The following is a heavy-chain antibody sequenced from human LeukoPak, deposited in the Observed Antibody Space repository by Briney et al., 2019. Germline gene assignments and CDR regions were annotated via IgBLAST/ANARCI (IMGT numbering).Heavy chain of an antibody. CDR2: IYANGNT. CDR1: GFTVSGNY. D-gene: IGHD3-10*01. V-gene: IGHV3-53*01. Sequence: GGSLRLSCAVSGFTVSGNYITWVRQAPGKGLEWVSVIYANGNTYYADSMQGRLTISRDKSKNTVFLQMNSLRAEDTAMYYCARVGEGELGNWFDPWGQGTLVIVSS. J-gene: IGHJ5*02. CDR3: ARVGEGELGNWFDP.